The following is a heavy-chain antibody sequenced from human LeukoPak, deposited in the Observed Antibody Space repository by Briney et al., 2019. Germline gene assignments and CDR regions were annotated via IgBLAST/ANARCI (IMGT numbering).Heavy chain of an antibody. V-gene: IGHV3-74*01. J-gene: IGHJ4*02. D-gene: IGHD6-19*01. Sequence: GGSLRLSCAASGFTFSSYWMHWVRQAPGKGLVWVSRINSVGTSTTYADSVKGRFTISRDNARNTLYLQMNSLRAEDTAVYYCARDYEQWRYCYNWGQGTLVTVSS. CDR3: ARDYEQWRYCYN. CDR1: GFTFSSYW. CDR2: INSVGTST.